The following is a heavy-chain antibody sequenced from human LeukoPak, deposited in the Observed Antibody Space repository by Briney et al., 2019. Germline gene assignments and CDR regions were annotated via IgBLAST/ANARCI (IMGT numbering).Heavy chain of an antibody. CDR3: ARSSHYFDY. CDR2: IYYSGIT. CDR1: GGSISSFY. D-gene: IGHD6-6*01. Sequence: PSETLSLTCTVSGGSISSFYWSWIRQPPGKGLEWIGYIYYSGITNYNPSLKSRVTISVDTSKNQFSLKLSSVTAADTAVYYCARSSHYFDYWGQGTLVTVSS. J-gene: IGHJ4*02. V-gene: IGHV4-59*01.